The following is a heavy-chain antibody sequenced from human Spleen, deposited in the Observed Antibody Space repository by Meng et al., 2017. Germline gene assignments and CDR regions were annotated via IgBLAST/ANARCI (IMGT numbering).Heavy chain of an antibody. CDR3: ARGPTTMAHDFDY. CDR2: INHSGST. J-gene: IGHJ4*02. D-gene: IGHD4-11*01. Sequence: QVQLQQCGAGLLEPADTLSITGVFPCGYFSDYYWGWIRQPPGKGLEWIGEINHSGSTNYNPSLESRATISVDTSQNNLSLKLSSVTAADSAVYYCARGPTTMAHDFDYWGQGTLVTVSS. V-gene: IGHV4-34*01. CDR1: CGYFSDYY.